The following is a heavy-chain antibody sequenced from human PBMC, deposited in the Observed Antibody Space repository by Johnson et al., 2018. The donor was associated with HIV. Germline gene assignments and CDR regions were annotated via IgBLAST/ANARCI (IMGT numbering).Heavy chain of an antibody. CDR1: GFTFDDYA. CDR2: ISWNSVTI. J-gene: IGHJ3*02. D-gene: IGHD2-8*01. V-gene: IGHV3-9*01. CDR3: AKAHCTNGVCYTYDAFDI. Sequence: VQLVESGGGLVQPGRSLRLSCAASGFTFDDYAMHWVRQAPGKGLEWVSGISWNSVTIGYADSVRGRFTISRDNAKNSLYLQINSLRSEDTALYYCAKAHCTNGVCYTYDAFDIWGQGTMVTVSS.